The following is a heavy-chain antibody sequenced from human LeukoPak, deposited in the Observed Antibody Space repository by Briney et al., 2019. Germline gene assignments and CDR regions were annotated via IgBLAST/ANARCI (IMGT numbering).Heavy chain of an antibody. CDR2: IYSGGST. CDR3: AGEYYYDSSGSPY. V-gene: IGHV3-66*01. Sequence: GGSLRLSCAASGFTVSSNYMRWVRQAPGKGLEWVAVIYSGGSTYYEDSVKGRFTISRDNSKNTLYLQMNSLRAEDTAVDYCAGEYYYDSSGSPYWGQGTLVTVSS. J-gene: IGHJ4*02. D-gene: IGHD3-22*01. CDR1: GFTVSSNY.